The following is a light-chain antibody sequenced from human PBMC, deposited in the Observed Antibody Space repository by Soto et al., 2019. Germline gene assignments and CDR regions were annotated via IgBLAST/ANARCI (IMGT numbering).Light chain of an antibody. V-gene: IGKV1-5*02. CDR3: QQYNSRPWT. CDR1: QSVSTR. CDR2: GAS. J-gene: IGKJ1*01. Sequence: DIQMTQSPSSLSASVGDRVTIICRASQSVSTRLAWYQQKPGKAPKVLIYGASTRATGIPARFSGSGSGTYFTLTISSLQSEDFAVYYCQQYNSRPWTFGQGTKVDI.